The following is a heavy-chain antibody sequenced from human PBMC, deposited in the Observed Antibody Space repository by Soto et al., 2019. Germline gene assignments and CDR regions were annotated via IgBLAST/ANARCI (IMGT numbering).Heavy chain of an antibody. Sequence: PGGSLRLSCAASGFTFSDSYMSWIRQAPGKGLEWISYITFSGNTVYYADSLKGRFTISRDNAKDSLYLQMNRLRAEDTAVYYCAKDFTPDGYWDFDYWGQGTLVTVSS. V-gene: IGHV3-11*01. CDR2: ITFSGNTV. J-gene: IGHJ4*02. D-gene: IGHD4-17*01. CDR1: GFTFSDSY. CDR3: AKDFTPDGYWDFDY.